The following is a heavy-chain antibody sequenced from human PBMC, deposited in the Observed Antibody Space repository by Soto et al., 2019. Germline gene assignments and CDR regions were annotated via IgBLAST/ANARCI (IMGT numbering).Heavy chain of an antibody. CDR1: GGSISSSRYY. V-gene: IGHV4-39*01. Sequence: PSETLSLTCTVSGGSISSSRYYWGWIRQPPGKGLEWIGSIYYSGSTYYNPSLKSRVTISVDTSKNQFSLKLSSVTAADTAVYYCASLVLSYCGGDCYYPWGQGTLVTVSS. CDR3: ASLVLSYCGGDCYYP. J-gene: IGHJ5*02. D-gene: IGHD2-21*02. CDR2: IYYSGST.